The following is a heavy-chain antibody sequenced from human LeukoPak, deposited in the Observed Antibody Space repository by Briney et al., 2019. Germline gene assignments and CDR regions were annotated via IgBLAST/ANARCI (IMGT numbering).Heavy chain of an antibody. J-gene: IGHJ4*02. Sequence: PGGSLRLSCAASGFTLSAHGMHWVRQAPGKGLEWLAVIWYDGNTKYYSDSVKGRFTISRDSSKNTLYLEMNSLRAEDTAVYYCANYPSNNNVYGDYWGQGTLVTVST. CDR2: IWYDGNTK. CDR1: GFTLSAHG. CDR3: ANYPSNNNVYGDY. D-gene: IGHD7-27*01. V-gene: IGHV3-33*06.